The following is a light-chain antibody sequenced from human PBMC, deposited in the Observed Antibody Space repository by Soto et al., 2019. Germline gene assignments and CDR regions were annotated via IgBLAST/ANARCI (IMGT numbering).Light chain of an antibody. V-gene: IGKV3-20*01. CDR2: GAS. Sequence: EIVLTQSPGTLSLSPGERATLFCRASQSVTSSYLAWYQQQPGQAPRLLIYGASTMATGIPDRFSGSGSGTDFTLTISRLEPEDFAVYYCQQYGNSPRTFGQGTKVEIK. CDR3: QQYGNSPRT. CDR1: QSVTSSY. J-gene: IGKJ1*01.